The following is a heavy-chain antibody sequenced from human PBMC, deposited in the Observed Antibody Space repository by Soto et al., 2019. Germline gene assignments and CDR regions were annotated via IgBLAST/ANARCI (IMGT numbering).Heavy chain of an antibody. CDR3: ARQYSCSWYGMDV. CDR1: GYSFTSYW. Sequence: GESLKISCKGSGYSFTSYWIGWVRQMPGKGLEWMGIIYPGDSDTRYSPSFQGQVTISADKSISTAYLQWSSLKASDTAMYYCARQYSCSWYGMDVWGQGTTVTVSS. D-gene: IGHD6-13*01. V-gene: IGHV5-51*01. CDR2: IYPGDSDT. J-gene: IGHJ6*02.